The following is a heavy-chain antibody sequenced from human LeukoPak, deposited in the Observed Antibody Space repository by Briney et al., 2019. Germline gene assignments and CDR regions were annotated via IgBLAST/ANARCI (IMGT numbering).Heavy chain of an antibody. CDR3: ARDYQYGYSTNWYHLAQIDY. Sequence: GGSLRLSCAASGFTFSNYTMNWVRQAPGKGLEWVSPISSSRSYIFYADSVKGRFTVSRDNAKNSLYLQMNSLRAEDTAIYYCARDYQYGYSTNWYHLAQIDYWGQGTLVTVSS. D-gene: IGHD2/OR15-2a*01. CDR2: ISSSRSYI. V-gene: IGHV3-21*01. CDR1: GFTFSNYT. J-gene: IGHJ4*02.